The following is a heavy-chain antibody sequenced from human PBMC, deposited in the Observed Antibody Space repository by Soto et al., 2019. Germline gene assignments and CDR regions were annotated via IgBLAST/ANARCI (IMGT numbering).Heavy chain of an antibody. CDR2: ISSIGST. Sequence: PSETLSLTCTVSGGSISSGDYFWSWIRQSPGKGLEWIGYISSIGSTYYNPSLKSRVSVSRDTSKNQFSLKLSSVTTTDTAVYYCARGLVIRPYYYHGMDVWGQGITVTAP. CDR3: ARGLVIRPYYYHGMDV. D-gene: IGHD3-9*01. J-gene: IGHJ6*02. CDR1: GGSISSGDYF. V-gene: IGHV4-30-4*01.